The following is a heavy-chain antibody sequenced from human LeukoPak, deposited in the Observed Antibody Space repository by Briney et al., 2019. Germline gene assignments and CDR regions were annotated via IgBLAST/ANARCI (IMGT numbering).Heavy chain of an antibody. Sequence: GASVKVSCKASGGTFSSYAISWVRQAPGQGLEWMGRIIPILGIANYAQKFQGRVTITADKSTSTAYMELSSLRSEDTAVYYCARDHIAAAGTGSDYWGQGTLVTVSS. CDR1: GGTFSSYA. CDR3: ARDHIAAAGTGSDY. J-gene: IGHJ4*02. D-gene: IGHD6-13*01. CDR2: IIPILGIA. V-gene: IGHV1-69*04.